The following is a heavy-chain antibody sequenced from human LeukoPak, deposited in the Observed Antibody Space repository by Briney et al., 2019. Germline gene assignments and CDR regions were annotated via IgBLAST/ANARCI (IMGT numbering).Heavy chain of an antibody. D-gene: IGHD6-19*01. CDR2: ISGSGGST. CDR1: GFTFSSYA. V-gene: IGHV3-23*01. CDR3: GKGVRGSGWPY. Sequence: GGSLRLSCAASGFTFSSYAMSWVRQAPGKGLEWVSAISGSGGSTYYADSVKGRFTISRDNSKNTLYLQMNSLRAEDTAVYYCGKGVRGSGWPYWGQGTLVTVSS. J-gene: IGHJ4*02.